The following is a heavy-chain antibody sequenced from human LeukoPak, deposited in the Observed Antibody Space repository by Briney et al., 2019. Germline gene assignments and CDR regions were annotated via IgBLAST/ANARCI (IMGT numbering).Heavy chain of an antibody. V-gene: IGHV3-30*02. CDR1: GVTFSNYG. CDR2: IRYDGNNK. J-gene: IGHJ4*02. D-gene: IGHD1-14*01. CDR3: VKDNPLDY. Sequence: GGSLRLSCVASGVTFSNYGMLWVRQAPGKGLEWVAFIRYDGNNKLYADSMKGRFTISRDNSKNTLYLHINSLRAEDTAVYYCVKDNPLDYWGQGTLVIVSS.